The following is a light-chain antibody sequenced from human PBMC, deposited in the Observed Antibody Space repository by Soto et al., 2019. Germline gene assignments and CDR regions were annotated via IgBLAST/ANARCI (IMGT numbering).Light chain of an antibody. CDR1: SSNIGSNT. CDR2: SNN. Sequence: QSVLTQPPSASGTPGQRVTISCSGSSSNIGSNTVNWYQQLPGTAPKLLIYSNNQRPSVVPDRFSGSKSGTSASLAISGLQSDDEADYYCAAWDDSLNGHVVFGGGTKLTVL. CDR3: AAWDDSLNGHVV. J-gene: IGLJ2*01. V-gene: IGLV1-44*01.